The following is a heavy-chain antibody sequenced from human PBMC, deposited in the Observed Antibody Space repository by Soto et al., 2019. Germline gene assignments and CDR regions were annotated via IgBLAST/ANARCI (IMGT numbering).Heavy chain of an antibody. CDR3: ARNSPDYDLLTGYYSAMDV. Sequence: QITLKETGPTLVKPTQTLTLTCTFSGFSLSTRGVGVGWLRQSPGKALEWLGIVYWDGDKRYDPSLRSRLTITEDTSRSHVVLTMTNVDPMDTGTYYCARNSPDYDLLTGYYSAMDVWGKGTTVTVSS. J-gene: IGHJ6*03. V-gene: IGHV2-5*05. CDR2: VYWDGDK. CDR1: GFSLSTRGVG. D-gene: IGHD3-9*01.